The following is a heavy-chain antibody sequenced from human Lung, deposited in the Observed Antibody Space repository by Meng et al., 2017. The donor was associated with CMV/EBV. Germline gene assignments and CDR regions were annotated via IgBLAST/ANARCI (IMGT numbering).Heavy chain of an antibody. J-gene: IGHJ2*01. Sequence: QAQLEELGPGLVKPSQTLSLTCTVSGGSISSGDYYWSWIRQPPGKGLEWIGYIYYSGSIYYNPSLKSRVTISVDTSKNQFSLKLSSVTAADTAVYYCARGYYDSSGYGYWYFDLWGRGTLVTVSS. V-gene: IGHV4-30-4*01. CDR2: IYYSGSI. CDR3: ARGYYDSSGYGYWYFDL. CDR1: GGSISSGDYY. D-gene: IGHD3-22*01.